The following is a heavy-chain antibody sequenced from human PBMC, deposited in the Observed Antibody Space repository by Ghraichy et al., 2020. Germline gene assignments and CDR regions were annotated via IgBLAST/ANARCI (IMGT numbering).Heavy chain of an antibody. V-gene: IGHV4-34*01. Sequence: SETLSLTCAVYGGSFSGYYWSWIRQPPGKGLEWIGEINHSGSTNYNPSLKSRVTISVDTSKNQFSLKLSSVTAADTAVYYCARVRRYCSSTSCYRTSIAVAGRLYFDYWGQGTLVTVSS. CDR2: INHSGST. CDR1: GGSFSGYY. D-gene: IGHD2-2*01. J-gene: IGHJ4*02. CDR3: ARVRRYCSSTSCYRTSIAVAGRLYFDY.